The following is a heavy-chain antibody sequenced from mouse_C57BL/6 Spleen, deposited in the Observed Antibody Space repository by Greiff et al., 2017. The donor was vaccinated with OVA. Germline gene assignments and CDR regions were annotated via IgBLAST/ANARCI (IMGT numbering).Heavy chain of an antibody. CDR2: IYPGDGDT. CDR3: AKYSYYAMDY. Sequence: QVQLQQSGPELVKPGASVKISCKASGYAFSSSWMNWVKQRPGKGLEWIGRIYPGDGDTNYNGKFKGKATLTAGKSSSTAYMQLSSLTSEDSAVYFCAKYSYYAMDYWGQGTSVTVSS. V-gene: IGHV1-82*01. CDR1: GYAFSSSW. J-gene: IGHJ4*01.